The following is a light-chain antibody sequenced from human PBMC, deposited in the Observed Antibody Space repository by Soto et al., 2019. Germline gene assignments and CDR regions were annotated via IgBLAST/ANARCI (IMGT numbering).Light chain of an antibody. V-gene: IGLV2-8*01. CDR3: SSYAGSNNWV. CDR2: EVS. Sequence: QSALTQPPSASGSPGQSVTISCTGTSSDVGDYNYVSWYQQYPGKAPKLMIYEVSKRPSGVPDRFSGSKSGNTASLTVSGLQAEDEADYYCSSYAGSNNWVFGVGTKVTVL. J-gene: IGLJ3*02. CDR1: SSDVGDYNY.